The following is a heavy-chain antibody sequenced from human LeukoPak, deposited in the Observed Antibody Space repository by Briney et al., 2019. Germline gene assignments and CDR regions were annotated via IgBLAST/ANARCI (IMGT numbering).Heavy chain of an antibody. CDR3: ARGARTPSGYGSRTAGRANWFDP. CDR2: INHSGST. D-gene: IGHD5-12*01. Sequence: SETLSLTCAVSGGSFSGYYWSWIRQPPEKGLEWIGEINHSGSTNYNPALKSRVTISVDTAKNQFSLKLSSVTAADTAVYYCARGARTPSGYGSRTAGRANWFDPWGQGTLVTVSS. V-gene: IGHV4-34*01. J-gene: IGHJ5*02. CDR1: GGSFSGYY.